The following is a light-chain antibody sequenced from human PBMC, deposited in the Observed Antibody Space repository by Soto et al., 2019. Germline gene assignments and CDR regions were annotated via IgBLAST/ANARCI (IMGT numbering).Light chain of an antibody. V-gene: IGLV1-40*01. CDR1: SSNIGAGYD. CDR2: GNS. CDR3: QSYDSSLSGGV. Sequence: QSVLTQPPSVSGAPGQRVTISCTGSSSNIGAGYDVHWYQQVPGTAPRLLIYGNSRRPSGVSDRFSGSKSGTSASLAITGLQAEDEADYYCQSYDSSLSGGVFGTGTKLTVL. J-gene: IGLJ1*01.